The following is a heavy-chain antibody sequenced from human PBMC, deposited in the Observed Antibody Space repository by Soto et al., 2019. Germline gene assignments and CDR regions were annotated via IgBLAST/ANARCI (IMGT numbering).Heavy chain of an antibody. CDR1: GYSFTKYW. CDR3: ARHYICRGGDCYYYGMDV. V-gene: IGHV5-10-1*01. D-gene: IGHD3-16*01. CDR2: IDPSDSYI. Sequence: GESLKISCKGSGYSFTKYWISWVRQMPGKGLEWMGRIDPSDSYINYSPSFQGHVTISADKSINTAYLQWSSLRASDTAIYYCARHYICRGGDCYYYGMDVWGQGATVTVSS. J-gene: IGHJ6*02.